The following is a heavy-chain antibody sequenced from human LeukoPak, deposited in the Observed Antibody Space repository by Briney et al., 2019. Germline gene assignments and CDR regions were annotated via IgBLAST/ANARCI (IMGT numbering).Heavy chain of an antibody. CDR1: GYTFTGYY. Sequence: ASVKASCKASGYTFTGYYMHWVRQAPGQGLEWMGWINPNSGGTNYAQKFRGRVTMTRDTSISTAYMELSRLRSDDTAVYYCAKTYGSGSYFPNYYYYGMDVWGQGTTVTVSS. D-gene: IGHD3-10*01. V-gene: IGHV1-2*02. CDR2: INPNSGGT. J-gene: IGHJ6*02. CDR3: AKTYGSGSYFPNYYYYGMDV.